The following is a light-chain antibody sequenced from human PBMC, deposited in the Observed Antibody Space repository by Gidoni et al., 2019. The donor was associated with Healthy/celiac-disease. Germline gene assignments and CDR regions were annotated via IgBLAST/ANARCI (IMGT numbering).Light chain of an antibody. J-gene: IGKJ4*01. CDR3: QQYYSTPFT. CDR1: QSVLYSSNNKNY. Sequence: DIVMTHSPDSLAVSLGERATINCKSSQSVLYSSNNKNYLAWYQHKPVQPPKLLIYWASTRESGVPDLFSGSGSGTDFTLTISSLQAEDVAVYYCQQYYSTPFTFGGGTKVEIK. V-gene: IGKV4-1*01. CDR2: WAS.